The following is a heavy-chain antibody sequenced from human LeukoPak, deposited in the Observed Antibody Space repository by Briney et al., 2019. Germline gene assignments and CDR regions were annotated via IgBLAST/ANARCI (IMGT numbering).Heavy chain of an antibody. CDR2: ISSTGTYI. J-gene: IGHJ4*02. CDR3: ARDYYEAPFDY. D-gene: IGHD3-22*01. CDR1: GFTFSSSTFGSYT. V-gene: IGHV3-21*01. Sequence: GGSLRLSCATSGFTFSSSTFGSYTMNWVRQAPGKGLEWVSSISSTGTYIYYTDSVKGRFTISRDIANSLLYLQMNSLRADDTAVYYCARDYYEAPFDYWGQGTLVTVSS.